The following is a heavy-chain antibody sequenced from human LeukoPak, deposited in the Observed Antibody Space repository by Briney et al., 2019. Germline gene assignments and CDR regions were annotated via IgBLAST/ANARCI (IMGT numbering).Heavy chain of an antibody. CDR3: IRGYSSGWYRFDD. CDR1: GFTFSSFW. J-gene: IGHJ4*02. D-gene: IGHD6-19*01. Sequence: GGSLRLSCVASGFTFSSFWMHWVRQTPGKGLVWVSRISSDGSGTTYADSVKGRFTVSRDNAKNTLYLQMNSLRVEDTAVYYCIRGYSSGWYRFDDWGQGTLVTVSS. V-gene: IGHV3-74*01. CDR2: ISSDGSGT.